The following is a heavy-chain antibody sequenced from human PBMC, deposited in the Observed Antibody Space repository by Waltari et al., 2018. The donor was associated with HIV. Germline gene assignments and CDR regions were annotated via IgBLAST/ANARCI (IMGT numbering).Heavy chain of an antibody. J-gene: IGHJ6*02. CDR3: ARGIYGDISGDMDV. D-gene: IGHD3-3*01. CDR1: GCSTSSCY. CDR2: MYYSGST. V-gene: IGHV4-59*01. Sequence: QVQLQESGPGLVKPSETLSLTCTVSGCSTSSCYWSRTRQPPGKGLEWIGYMYYSGSTNYNPALKSRVTISVDTSKNQFSLKLSSVTAADTAVYYCARGIYGDISGDMDVWGQGTTVTVSS.